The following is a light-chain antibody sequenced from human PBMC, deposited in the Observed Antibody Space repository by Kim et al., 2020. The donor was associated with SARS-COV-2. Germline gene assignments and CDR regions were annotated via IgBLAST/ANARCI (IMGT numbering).Light chain of an antibody. CDR1: GSNIGRYT. CDR2: IND. V-gene: IGLV1-44*01. CDR3: AAWDGSLNAWV. Sequence: GQRATISWAGSGSNIGRYTVNWYQQLPGAAPKLLMYINDERPSGVSDRFSGSKSGTSASLAIRGLQSEDEGHYYCAAWDGSLNAWVFGGGTQLTVL. J-gene: IGLJ3*02.